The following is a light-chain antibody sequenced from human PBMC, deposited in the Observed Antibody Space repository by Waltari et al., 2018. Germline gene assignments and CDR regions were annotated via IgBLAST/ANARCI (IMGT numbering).Light chain of an antibody. CDR2: DAS. V-gene: IGKV1-5*01. CDR1: QSISRW. Sequence: DIQMTQFPSTLSASVGDRVTITCRASQSISRWLAWYQQKPGKAPKVLIYDASTLERGVPSRFSGSGSETEFTLAISSLQSDDFAIYYCHQYNNWPPSLTFGGGTKLEI. CDR3: HQYNNWPPSLT. J-gene: IGKJ4*01.